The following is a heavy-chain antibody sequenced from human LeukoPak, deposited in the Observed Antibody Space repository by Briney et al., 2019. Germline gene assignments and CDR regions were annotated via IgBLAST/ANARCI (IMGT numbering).Heavy chain of an antibody. CDR1: GFSFSTYD. J-gene: IGHJ4*02. D-gene: IGHD5-24*01. V-gene: IGHV3-23*01. Sequence: PGASLRLSCAASGFSFSTYDVSWVRQAPGKGPEWVTSISANGGSTYYVDSVKGRFTISRDNSRNTLYLQLNSLRAEDTAIYFCARERQRWLFDYWGQGTLVTVSS. CDR3: ARERQRWLFDY. CDR2: ISANGGST.